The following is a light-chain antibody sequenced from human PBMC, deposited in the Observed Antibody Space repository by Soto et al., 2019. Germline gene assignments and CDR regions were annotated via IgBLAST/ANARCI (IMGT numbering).Light chain of an antibody. CDR2: KAS. CDR1: QSISAW. Sequence: DIQMTQSPSTLSASVGDRVSINFRASQSISAWLAWYQKKTGKDPRILIYKASTLEIGVPSRFSGSGSGTEFNLTISSLQTDDVATYYCQQYNDYSWTFGQGTKLDIK. CDR3: QQYNDYSWT. J-gene: IGKJ1*01. V-gene: IGKV1-5*03.